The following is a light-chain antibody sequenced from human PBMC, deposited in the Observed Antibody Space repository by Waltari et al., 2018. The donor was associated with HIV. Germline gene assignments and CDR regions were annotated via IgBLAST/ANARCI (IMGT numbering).Light chain of an antibody. Sequence: QPVFTPPPAVSPPPGQQVPIHRSRSRSNIGTTDVSCYQQLPGTAPKILIYENNKRPSGIPDRFSGSKSGTSATVALTVLQTEDEADYYCGTWDSSLSAPWVFGGGTKLTVL. CDR1: RSNIGTTD. CDR2: ENN. V-gene: IGLV1-51*01. CDR3: GTWDSSLSAPWV. J-gene: IGLJ3*02.